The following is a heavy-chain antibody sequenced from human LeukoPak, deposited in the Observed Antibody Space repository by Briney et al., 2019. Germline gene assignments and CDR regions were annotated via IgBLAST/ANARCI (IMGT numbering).Heavy chain of an antibody. V-gene: IGHV1-18*01. CDR2: ISAYNGNT. CDR1: GYTYPTYS. D-gene: IGHD4-23*01. J-gene: IGHJ6*03. Sequence: ASVKVSCKASGYTYPTYSFNWVRQAPGQGLEWMGWISAYNGNTNYAQKFQGRVTMTADTSTTTAYIELRSLTSDDSAVYYCARGYSGNSPTYYFYMDVWGKGTTVTVSS. CDR3: ARGYSGNSPTYYFYMDV.